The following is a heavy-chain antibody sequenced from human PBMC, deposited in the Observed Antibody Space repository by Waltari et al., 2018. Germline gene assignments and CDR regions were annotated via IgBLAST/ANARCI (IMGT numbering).Heavy chain of an antibody. CDR3: ARDVTGYYYFDL. V-gene: IGHV3-53*01. CDR1: GFTVSSTS. CDR2: INSGCDT. J-gene: IGHJ2*01. Sequence: EVQLVESGGGLIQPGGSLRLSCAASGFTVSSTSMSWVRQAPGKGLGWVAVINSGCDTHYADSVKGRFTISRDSSKNTVYLQMSTLRAEDTALYYCARDVTGYYYFDLWGRGTLVTVSS.